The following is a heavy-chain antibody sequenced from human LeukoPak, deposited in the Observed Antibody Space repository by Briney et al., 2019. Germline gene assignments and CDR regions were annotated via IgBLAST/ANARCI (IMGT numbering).Heavy chain of an antibody. J-gene: IGHJ4*02. Sequence: GASVKVSCKASGYTFTGYYVHWVRQAPGQGLEWMGWINPNSGGTNYAQNFQGRVTMTRDTSISTAYMELSRLRSDDTAVYYCARVDLLWFGELFLFWGQGTLVTVSS. D-gene: IGHD3-10*01. CDR2: INPNSGGT. V-gene: IGHV1-2*02. CDR1: GYTFTGYY. CDR3: ARVDLLWFGELFLF.